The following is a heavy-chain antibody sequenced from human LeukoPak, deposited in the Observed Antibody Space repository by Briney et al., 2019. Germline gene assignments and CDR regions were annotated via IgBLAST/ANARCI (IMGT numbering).Heavy chain of an antibody. D-gene: IGHD3-10*01. V-gene: IGHV4-34*01. CDR2: INHSGGT. CDR3: ARRVLLWFGTSQTYFDY. Sequence: SETLSLTCAVYGGSFSGYYWSWIRQPPGKGLEWIGEINHSGGTNYNPSLKSRVTISVDTSKNQFSLKLSSVTAADTAVYYCARRVLLWFGTSQTYFDYWGQGTLVTVSS. J-gene: IGHJ4*02. CDR1: GGSFSGYY.